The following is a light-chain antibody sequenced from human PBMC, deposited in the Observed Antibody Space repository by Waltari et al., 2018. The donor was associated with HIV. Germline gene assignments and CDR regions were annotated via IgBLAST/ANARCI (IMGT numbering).Light chain of an antibody. CDR2: GVT. V-gene: IGLV2-14*03. CDR3: SSYTSSRTLL. J-gene: IGLJ2*01. Sequence: YVSWYQQHPGKVPKLILYGVTERPSGISSRFSGSKSGATASLTISGLQTEDEADYYCSSYTSSRTLLFGGGTKVTVL. CDR1: Y.